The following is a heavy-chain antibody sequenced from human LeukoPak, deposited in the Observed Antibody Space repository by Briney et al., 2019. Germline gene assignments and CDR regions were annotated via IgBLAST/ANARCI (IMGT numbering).Heavy chain of an antibody. CDR3: AKTMGAIDHDY. V-gene: IGHV3-7*03. J-gene: IGHJ4*02. Sequence: GGSLRPSCAASGFAFSSYWMSWVRQAPGKGLEWVANIKQDGSEKYYVDSVKGRFTISRDNAKNSLYLQTNSLRAEDTAVYYCAKTMGAIDHDYWGQGALVTVSS. CDR2: IKQDGSEK. D-gene: IGHD1-26*01. CDR1: GFAFSSYW.